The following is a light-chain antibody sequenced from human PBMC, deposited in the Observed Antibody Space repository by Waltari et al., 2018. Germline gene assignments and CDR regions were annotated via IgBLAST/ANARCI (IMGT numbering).Light chain of an antibody. Sequence: SYELTQPPAVSVSPGQTASITCSGDKWGDILVCWYQQKAGQSPRFVIYQDDKRPSGIPERFSGSNSGNTATLTISGTQAMDEADYYCQAWDSGTVFGGGTKLTVL. J-gene: IGLJ2*01. V-gene: IGLV3-1*01. CDR1: KWGDIL. CDR3: QAWDSGTV. CDR2: QDD.